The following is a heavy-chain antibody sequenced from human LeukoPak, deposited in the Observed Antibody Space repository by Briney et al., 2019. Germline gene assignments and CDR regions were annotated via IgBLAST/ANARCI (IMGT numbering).Heavy chain of an antibody. D-gene: IGHD3-3*01. V-gene: IGHV4-39*07. CDR1: GGSISSSSYY. Sequence: SETLSLTCTVSGGSISSSSYYWGWIRQPPGKGLEWIGSIYYSGSTYYNPSLKSRVTISVDTSKNQFSLKLTSVTAADTAIYYCATAQYDDYSALSIDYWGRGTLVTVSS. CDR3: ATAQYDDYSALSIDY. CDR2: IYYSGST. J-gene: IGHJ4*02.